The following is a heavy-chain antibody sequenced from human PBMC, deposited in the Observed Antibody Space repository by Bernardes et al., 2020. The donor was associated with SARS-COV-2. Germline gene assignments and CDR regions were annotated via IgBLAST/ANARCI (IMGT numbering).Heavy chain of an antibody. CDR1: GFTFSSYA. CDR3: ARDQREDWYFDL. Sequence: GGSLRLSCAASGFTFSSYAMSWVRQAPGKGLEWVSAISGSGGSTYYADSVKGRFTISRDNSKNTLYLQMNSLRAEDTAVYYCARDQREDWYFDLWGRGTLVTVSS. J-gene: IGHJ2*01. D-gene: IGHD1-26*01. CDR2: ISGSGGST. V-gene: IGHV3-23*01.